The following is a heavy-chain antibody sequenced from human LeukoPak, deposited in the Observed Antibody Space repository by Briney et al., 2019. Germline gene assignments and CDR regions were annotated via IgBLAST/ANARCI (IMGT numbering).Heavy chain of an antibody. CDR2: ISGSGGST. Sequence: GGSLRLSCAASGFTFDDYGMSWVRQAPGKGLEWVSAISGSGGSTYYADSVKGRFTISRDNSKNTLYLQMNSLRAEDTAVYYCAKDGGCSGGSCYSNYYYYMDVWGKGTTVTVSS. CDR1: GFTFDDYG. CDR3: AKDGGCSGGSCYSNYYYYMDV. V-gene: IGHV3-23*01. D-gene: IGHD2-15*01. J-gene: IGHJ6*03.